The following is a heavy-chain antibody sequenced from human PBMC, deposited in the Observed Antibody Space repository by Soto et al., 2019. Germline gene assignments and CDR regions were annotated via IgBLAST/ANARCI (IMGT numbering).Heavy chain of an antibody. J-gene: IGHJ4*02. Sequence: GGSLRLSCAASGFTFSSYAMSWVRQAPGKGLEWVSAISGSGGSTYYADTVKGRFTISSDNPKNTLYLQMNSLGAEDTAVYYCAKPREVWQQPSNFDYWGQGTLVTVSS. V-gene: IGHV3-23*01. CDR2: ISGSGGST. CDR1: GFTFSSYA. D-gene: IGHD6-13*01. CDR3: AKPREVWQQPSNFDY.